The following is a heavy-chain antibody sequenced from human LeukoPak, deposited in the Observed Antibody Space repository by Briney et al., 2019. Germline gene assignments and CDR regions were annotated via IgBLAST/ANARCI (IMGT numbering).Heavy chain of an antibody. Sequence: AGGSLRLSCVASGVTLSNYAMSWARQAPGKGLEWVSGISSSGSGGNTYYADSVKGRFTISRDNSKNTLYLQMNSLRAEDTAVYYCARAPTTVTKYTLPYYYYGMDVWGQGTTVTVSS. V-gene: IGHV3-23*01. CDR1: GVTLSNYA. D-gene: IGHD4-17*01. CDR3: ARAPTTVTKYTLPYYYYGMDV. CDR2: ISSSGSGGNT. J-gene: IGHJ6*02.